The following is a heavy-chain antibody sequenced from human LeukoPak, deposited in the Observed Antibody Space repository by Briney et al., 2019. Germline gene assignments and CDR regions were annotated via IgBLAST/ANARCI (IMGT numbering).Heavy chain of an antibody. D-gene: IGHD3-22*01. Sequence: SGPALVKPTQTLTLTCTFSGFSLTTSAMCMTWIRQPPGKALEWLARIEGDDDKYYSTSLKTRLTISKDTSENQVVLTMTNMDPVDTGTYYCARSPGFSSSGYYYFHYMDVWGEGTTVTVSS. CDR1: GFSLTTSAMC. J-gene: IGHJ6*03. CDR2: IEGDDDK. V-gene: IGHV2-70*11. CDR3: ARSPGFSSSGYYYFHYMDV.